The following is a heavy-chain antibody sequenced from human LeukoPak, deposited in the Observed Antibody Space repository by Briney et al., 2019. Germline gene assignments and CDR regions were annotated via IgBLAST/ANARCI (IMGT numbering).Heavy chain of an antibody. CDR1: GFTFSSYS. CDR2: ISSSSSYI. V-gene: IGHV3-21*01. CDR3: AREQGGPLDY. J-gene: IGHJ4*02. Sequence: GVSLRLSCAASGFTFSSYSMNWVRQAPGKGLEWVSSISSSSSYIYYADSVKGRFTISRDNAKNSLYLQMNSLRAEDTAVYYCAREQGGPLDYWGQGTLLTVSS. D-gene: IGHD3-16*01.